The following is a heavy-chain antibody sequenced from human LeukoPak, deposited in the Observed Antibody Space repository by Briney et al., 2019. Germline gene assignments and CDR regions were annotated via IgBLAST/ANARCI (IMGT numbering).Heavy chain of an antibody. Sequence: GASVKVSCKTSGYTFTTYTIAWVRQAPGQGLEWIGWISPYNSNTDYTHKLQGRITVTTDTSTSTAYMELRSLRSDDTAPYYCARGTRQQLDYWGQGTLVSVSS. V-gene: IGHV1-18*04. CDR3: ARGTRQQLDY. J-gene: IGHJ4*02. CDR2: ISPYNSNT. D-gene: IGHD6-13*01. CDR1: GYTFTTYT.